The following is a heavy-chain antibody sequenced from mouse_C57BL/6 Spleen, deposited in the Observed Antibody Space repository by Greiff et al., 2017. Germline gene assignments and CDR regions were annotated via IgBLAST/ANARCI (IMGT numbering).Heavy chain of an antibody. J-gene: IGHJ3*01. CDR3: TRIPDYYGSSFGWFAY. V-gene: IGHV1-15*01. CDR1: GYTFTDYE. D-gene: IGHD1-1*01. Sequence: VQLVESGAELVRPGASVTLSCKASGYTFTDYEMHWVKQTPVHGLEWIGAIDPETGGTAYNQKFKGKAILTADKSSSTAYMELRSLTSEDSAVYYCTRIPDYYGSSFGWFAYWGQGTLVTVSA. CDR2: IDPETGGT.